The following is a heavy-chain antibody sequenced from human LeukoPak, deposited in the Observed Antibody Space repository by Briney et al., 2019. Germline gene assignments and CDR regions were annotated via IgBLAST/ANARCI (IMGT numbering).Heavy chain of an antibody. Sequence: GRSLRLSCTTSGFTFGDYGLTWVRQAPGKGLEWVGFIRGKPNTGSTEYAASVKGRFTISRDESKSIAYLQVNSLKTEDTAVYYCARGLTVVGAKYYFDYWGQGTLVTVSS. CDR2: IRGKPNTGST. CDR1: GFTFGDYG. V-gene: IGHV3-49*04. J-gene: IGHJ4*02. CDR3: ARGLTVVGAKYYFDY. D-gene: IGHD4/OR15-4a*01.